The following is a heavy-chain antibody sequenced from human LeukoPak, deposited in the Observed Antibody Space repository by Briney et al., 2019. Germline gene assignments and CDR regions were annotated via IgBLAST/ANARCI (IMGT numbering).Heavy chain of an antibody. J-gene: IGHJ4*02. CDR2: TYYSGST. D-gene: IGHD2-15*01. CDR3: ARSSVVAAFDY. V-gene: IGHV4-39*07. Sequence: SETLSLTFTVSGGSISSSSYYWGWIRQPPGKGLEWIGSTYYSGSTYYNPSLKSRVTISVDTSKNQFSLKLSSVTAADTAVYYCARSSVVAAFDYWGQGTLVTVSS. CDR1: GGSISSSSYY.